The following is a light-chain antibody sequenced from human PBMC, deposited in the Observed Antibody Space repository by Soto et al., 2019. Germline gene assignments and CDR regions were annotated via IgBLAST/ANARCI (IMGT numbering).Light chain of an antibody. V-gene: IGLV1-44*01. CDR1: ISNIGKDT. Sequence: QSVLTQPPSVSGTPGLRVNLSCSGGISNIGKDTVNWYQQLPGTAPKLLMFNDDKRPSGVPDRFSGSSSGTSASLAISGLQSDDEAVYFCSTWDDSLNGWVFGGGTKLTVL. J-gene: IGLJ3*02. CDR2: NDD. CDR3: STWDDSLNGWV.